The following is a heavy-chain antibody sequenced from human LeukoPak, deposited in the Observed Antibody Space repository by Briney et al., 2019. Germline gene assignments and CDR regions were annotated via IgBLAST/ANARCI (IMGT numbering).Heavy chain of an antibody. CDR1: GYTFTGYY. D-gene: IGHD1-26*01. CDR2: INPNSGGT. Sequence: ASVKVSCKASGYTFTGYYMHWVRQAPGQGLEWMGWINPNSGGTNYAQKFQGRVTMTRDTSISTAYMELSRLRSDDTAVYYCARDILYSGSSHAFDIWGQGTMVTVSS. CDR3: ARDILYSGSSHAFDI. V-gene: IGHV1-2*02. J-gene: IGHJ3*02.